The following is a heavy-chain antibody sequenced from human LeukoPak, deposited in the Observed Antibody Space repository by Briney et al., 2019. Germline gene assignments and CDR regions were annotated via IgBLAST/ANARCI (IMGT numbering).Heavy chain of an antibody. CDR1: GGSFSGYY. J-gene: IGHJ5*02. CDR3: ARKAAIATAIVWFAP. D-gene: IGHD6-13*01. CDR2: INHSGST. V-gene: IGHV4-34*01. Sequence: PSETLSLTCAVYGGSFSGYYWNWIRQPPGKGLEWIGEINHSGSTNYNPSLKSRVTISVDTSKNLFSLKLTSVTAADTAVYYCARKAAIATAIVWFAPGGRGTLVPVPS.